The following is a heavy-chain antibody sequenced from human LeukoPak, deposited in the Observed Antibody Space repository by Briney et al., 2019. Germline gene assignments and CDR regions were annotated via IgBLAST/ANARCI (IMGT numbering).Heavy chain of an antibody. Sequence: PGRSLRLSCAASGFTFDDYAMHWVRHAPGKGLEWVSGISWNSGSIGYADSVKGRFTISRDNAKNSLYLQMNSPRAEDTALYYCAKDISGDDSSGYYSLFDYWGQGTLVTVSS. CDR3: AKDISGDDSSGYYSLFDY. J-gene: IGHJ4*02. CDR1: GFTFDDYA. D-gene: IGHD3-22*01. V-gene: IGHV3-9*01. CDR2: ISWNSGSI.